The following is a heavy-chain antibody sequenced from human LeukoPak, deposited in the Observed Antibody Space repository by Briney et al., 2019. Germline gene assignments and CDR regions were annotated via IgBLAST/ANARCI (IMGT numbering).Heavy chain of an antibody. CDR1: GGSFSGYY. J-gene: IGHJ6*03. CDR3: ARSVEGYCRGGSCYSYSYYMDV. D-gene: IGHD2-15*01. CDR2: IYYSGCT. V-gene: IGHV4-59*01. Sequence: PSETLSLTCAVYGGSFSGYYWSWIRQPPGKGLEWIGYIYYSGCTNYNPSLKSRVTISVDTSKNQFSLKLSSVTAADTAVYYCARSVEGYCRGGSCYSYSYYMDVWGKGTTVTVSS.